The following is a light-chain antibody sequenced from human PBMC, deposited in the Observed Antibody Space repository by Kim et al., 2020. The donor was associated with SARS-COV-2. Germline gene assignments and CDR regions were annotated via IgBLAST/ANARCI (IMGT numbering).Light chain of an antibody. CDR2: KAS. CDR1: QSISSW. V-gene: IGKV1-5*03. CDR3: QQYNSYWT. Sequence: SASVGDRVTITCRGSQSISSWLAWYQQNPGKAPKLLIYKASSLESGVPSRFIGSGSGTEFPFTISSLQPDDFATYYCQQYNSYWTFGQGTKVDIK. J-gene: IGKJ1*01.